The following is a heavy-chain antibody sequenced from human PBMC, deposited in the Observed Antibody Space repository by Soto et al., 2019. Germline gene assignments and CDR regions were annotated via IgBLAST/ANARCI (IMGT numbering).Heavy chain of an antibody. CDR1: GGSISSGGYS. D-gene: IGHD3-10*01. J-gene: IGHJ5*02. CDR3: ARASAKRSSEGPNWFDP. CDR2: IDHSRST. Sequence: QLQLQESGLGLVQPSQTLSLTCAVSGGSISSGGYSWSWIRQPPGKGLEWIGYIDHSRSTFYNPSLRSRVTISVDRSKNEFSLKMNSVTAAATALYYCARASAKRSSEGPNWFDPWGQGALVTVSS. V-gene: IGHV4-30-2*01.